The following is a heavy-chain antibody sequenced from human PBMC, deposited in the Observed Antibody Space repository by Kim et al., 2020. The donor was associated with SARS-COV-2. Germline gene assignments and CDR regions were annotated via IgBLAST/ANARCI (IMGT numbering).Heavy chain of an antibody. V-gene: IGHV2-5*02. CDR3: ARRQASGWYGDRFDP. D-gene: IGHD6-19*01. CDR2: IYWDDDK. CDR1: GFSLSTSGVG. J-gene: IGHJ5*02. Sequence: SGPTLVNPTQTLTLTCTFSGFSLSTSGVGVGWIRQPPGKALEWLALIYWDDDKRYSPSLKSRLTITKDTSKNQVVLTMTNMDPVDTATYYCARRQASGWYGDRFDPWGQGTLVTVSS.